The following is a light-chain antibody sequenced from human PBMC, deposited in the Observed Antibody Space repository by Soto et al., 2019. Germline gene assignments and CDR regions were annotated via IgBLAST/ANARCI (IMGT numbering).Light chain of an antibody. CDR2: DVS. CDR1: SSDVGGYNY. Sequence: QSALTQPRSVSGSPGQSVTISCTGTSSDVGGYNYVSWYQQHPGRAPKLMIYDVSKRPSGVPDRFSGSKSGNTASLTISCLQAEDEADYYCCSYAGSYPLVFGGGTKLTVL. V-gene: IGLV2-11*01. J-gene: IGLJ2*01. CDR3: CSYAGSYPLV.